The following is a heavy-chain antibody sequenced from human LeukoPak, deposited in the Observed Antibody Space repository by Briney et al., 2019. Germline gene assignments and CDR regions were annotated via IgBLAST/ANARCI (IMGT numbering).Heavy chain of an antibody. CDR3: ARGAYCGGDCSKLYYFDY. CDR2: IKKDGSEK. D-gene: IGHD2-21*02. CDR1: GFTFSSYW. V-gene: IGHV3-7*04. J-gene: IGHJ4*02. Sequence: GGSLRLSCAASGFTFSSYWMTWVRQAPGKGLEWVAHIKKDGSEKYYVDSVKGRFTISRDNAKNSLYLQMNSLRADDTAVYYCARGAYCGGDCSKLYYFDYWGQGTLVTVSS.